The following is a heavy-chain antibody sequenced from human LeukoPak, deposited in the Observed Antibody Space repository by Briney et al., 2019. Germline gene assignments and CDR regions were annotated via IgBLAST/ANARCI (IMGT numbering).Heavy chain of an antibody. CDR2: IKQDGSEK. Sequence: GGSLRLSCAASGFTFSSYWMSWVRQAPGKGLEWVANIKQDGSEKYYVDSVKGRFTISRDNAKNSLYLQMNSLRAEDTAVYYCAREGYDILTGCDYWGQGTLVTVSS. J-gene: IGHJ4*02. V-gene: IGHV3-7*01. CDR3: AREGYDILTGCDY. D-gene: IGHD3-9*01. CDR1: GFTFSSYW.